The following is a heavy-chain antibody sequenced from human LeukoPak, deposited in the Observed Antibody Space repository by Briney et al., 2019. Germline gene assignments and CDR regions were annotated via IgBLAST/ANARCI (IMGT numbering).Heavy chain of an antibody. V-gene: IGHV3-7*01. Sequence: PGGSLRLSCAASGFTFSNYWMSWVRQAPGKGLEWVAHIKPDGSEKNYVDSVKGRFTLFRDDAKNSVYLQMNSLRAEDTAVYYCARGLCGADCYDYWGQGTLVTVSS. CDR2: IKPDGSEK. D-gene: IGHD2-21*01. CDR3: ARGLCGADCYDY. CDR1: GFTFSNYW. J-gene: IGHJ4*02.